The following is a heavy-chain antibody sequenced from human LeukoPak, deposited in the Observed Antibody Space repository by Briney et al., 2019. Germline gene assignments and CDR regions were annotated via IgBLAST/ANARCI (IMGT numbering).Heavy chain of an antibody. CDR2: IYNGGST. D-gene: IGHD6-19*01. CDR3: ARASQWLAFDY. V-gene: IGHV3-66*01. J-gene: IGHJ4*02. Sequence: GGSLRLSCAASGFTFSSYWMHWVRQAPGKGLVWVSVIYNGGSTNYADSVKGRFTISRDNSKNTLDLQMNSLRAEDTAVYFCARASQWLAFDYWGQGTLVTVSS. CDR1: GFTFSSYW.